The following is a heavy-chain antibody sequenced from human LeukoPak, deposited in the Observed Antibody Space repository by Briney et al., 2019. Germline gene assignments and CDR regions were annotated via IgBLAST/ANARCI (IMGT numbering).Heavy chain of an antibody. V-gene: IGHV4-59*08. CDR1: GGSISSYY. CDR3: ARLVFGVGNWWFDP. J-gene: IGHJ5*02. Sequence: SETLSLTCTVSGGSISSYYWSWIRQPPGKGLEWIGYIYYSGSTNYNPSLKSRATISVDTSKNQFSLKLSSVTAADTAVYYCARLVFGVGNWWFDPWGQGTLVTVSS. D-gene: IGHD3-3*01. CDR2: IYYSGST.